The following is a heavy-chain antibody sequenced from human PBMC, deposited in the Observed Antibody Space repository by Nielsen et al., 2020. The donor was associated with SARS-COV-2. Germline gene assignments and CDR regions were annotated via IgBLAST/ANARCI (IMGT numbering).Heavy chain of an antibody. V-gene: IGHV5-10-1*01. Sequence: GESLKISCKGSGYSFTSYWNSWVRQMPGKGLEWMGRIDPSDSYTNYSPSFQGHVTISADKSISTAYLQWSSLKASDTAMYYCARHDDHYYDSSGYLNWFDPWGQGTLVTVSS. D-gene: IGHD3-22*01. J-gene: IGHJ5*02. CDR3: ARHDDHYYDSSGYLNWFDP. CDR1: GYSFTSYW. CDR2: IDPSDSYT.